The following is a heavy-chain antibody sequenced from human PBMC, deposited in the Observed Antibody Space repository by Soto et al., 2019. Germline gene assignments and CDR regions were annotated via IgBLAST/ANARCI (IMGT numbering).Heavy chain of an antibody. V-gene: IGHV1-69*01. Sequence: QAHLMQSGAEVKKPGSSVKVSCKASGGTFSGYAISWVRQRPGRGLEWMGGIIPILGITSYAEKFQGRITLAADESTGTAFMDLRSLISEDTAVYYCARDPRSITGTTSSEDFQYWARAPWSASR. CDR2: IIPILGIT. CDR1: GGTFSGYA. J-gene: IGHJ1*01. D-gene: IGHD1-20*01. CDR3: ARDPRSITGTTSSEDFQY.